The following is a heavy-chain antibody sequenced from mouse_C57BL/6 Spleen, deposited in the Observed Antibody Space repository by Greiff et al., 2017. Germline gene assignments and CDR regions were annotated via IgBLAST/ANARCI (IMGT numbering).Heavy chain of an antibody. Sequence: QVQLQQPGAELVKPGASVKMSCKASGYTFTSYWITWVKQRTGQGLEWIGDIYPGSGSTNYNEKFKRTATLTVDTSSSTAYIQLSSLTSEDSAVYYCAYSSGYVRFAYWGQGTLVTVSA. D-gene: IGHD3-2*02. CDR3: AYSSGYVRFAY. J-gene: IGHJ3*01. CDR2: IYPGSGST. CDR1: GYTFTSYW. V-gene: IGHV1-55*01.